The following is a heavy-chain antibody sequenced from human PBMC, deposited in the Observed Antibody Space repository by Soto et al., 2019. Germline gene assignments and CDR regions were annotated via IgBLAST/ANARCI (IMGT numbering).Heavy chain of an antibody. D-gene: IGHD6-19*01. CDR2: LYWNDDN. V-gene: IGHV2-5*01. CDR3: VHTSGWTHTT. CDR1: GFSLTTYEMG. J-gene: IGHJ5*02. Sequence: QITLKESGPTLVKPTQTLTLNCTVSGFSLTTYEMGVAWLRQPPGKALEWLALLYWNDDNRYSPSLKTRLTLTKDTSKHQLILTITDMETVDTATYYCVHTSGWTHTTWGQGTLVTVSS.